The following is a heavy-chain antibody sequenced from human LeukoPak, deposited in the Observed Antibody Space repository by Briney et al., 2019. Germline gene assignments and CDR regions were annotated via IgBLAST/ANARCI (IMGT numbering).Heavy chain of an antibody. V-gene: IGHV4-4*07. D-gene: IGHD2-15*01. J-gene: IGHJ4*02. CDR2: IYTSGST. CDR3: ARDSCALYAVFDC. Sequence: SETLSLTCTVSGASISSYYWSWIRQPAGKGLEWIGRIYTSGSTDYNPSLKSRGTMSVETYKNHFSLSLSSVTAADTAVYYCARDSCALYAVFDCWGQGTLVTVSS. CDR1: GASISSYY.